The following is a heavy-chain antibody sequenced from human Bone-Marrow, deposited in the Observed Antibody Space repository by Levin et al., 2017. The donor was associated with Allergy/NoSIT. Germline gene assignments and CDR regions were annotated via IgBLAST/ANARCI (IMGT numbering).Heavy chain of an antibody. Sequence: GGSLRLSCAVSGFAVETRAMSWVRQAPGKGLEWLSAITNNNGKTYYADVVKGRFTISRDTSENTVFLQMNSLRADDTAIYYCAKDHPSDGWPAFEFGGPGTLVTVSS. CDR1: GFAVETRA. CDR3: AKDHPSDGWPAFEF. D-gene: IGHD5-24*01. J-gene: IGHJ4*02. CDR2: ITNNNGKT. V-gene: IGHV3-23*05.